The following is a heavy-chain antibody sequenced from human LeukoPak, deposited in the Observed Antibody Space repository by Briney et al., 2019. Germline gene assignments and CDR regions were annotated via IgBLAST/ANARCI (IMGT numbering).Heavy chain of an antibody. CDR2: TYYRSKWYN. J-gene: IGHJ4*01. CDR1: GDSVSSNNAA. V-gene: IGHV6-1*01. D-gene: IGHD3-3*01. CDR3: SRSSQFLDI. Sequence: SQTLSLTCAISGDSVSSNNAAWNWIGQSPSRGLEWLGRTYYRSKWYNDYAVSVKSRITVNPDTSKNQFSLQLNSVTPEDTAVYYCSRSSQFLDIWGQGTLVTVSS.